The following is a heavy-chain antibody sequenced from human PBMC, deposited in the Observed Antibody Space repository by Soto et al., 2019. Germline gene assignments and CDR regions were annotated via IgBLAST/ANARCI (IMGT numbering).Heavy chain of an antibody. CDR1: EFTFNTYW. D-gene: IGHD6-19*01. J-gene: IGHJ6*02. CDR2: IKDDGSEK. V-gene: IGHV3-7*05. Sequence: EVQLVESGGGLVQPGGSLRLSCLASEFTFNTYWMNWVRQAPGRGLEWVANIKDDGSEKNYVDSVKGRFTISRDNAKNSLYLQMNSRRGEDTAVYFCARGWGTPGRGSAVGYYYHYGMDVWGQGTTVTVSS. CDR3: ARGWGTPGRGSAVGYYYHYGMDV.